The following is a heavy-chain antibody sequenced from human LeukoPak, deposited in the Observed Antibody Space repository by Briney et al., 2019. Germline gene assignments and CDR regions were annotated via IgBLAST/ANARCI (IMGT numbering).Heavy chain of an antibody. V-gene: IGHV3-7*01. CDR3: ARGRGDYGDRGWFDP. CDR2: IKQDGTEK. D-gene: IGHD4-17*01. J-gene: IGHJ5*02. Sequence: PGGSLRLSCAASGFTFTTYWLGWVRQPPGKGLEWVANIKQDGTEKYYVDSVKGRFTISRDNAKNSLYLQMNSLRAEDTAVYYCARGRGDYGDRGWFDPWGQGTLVTVSS. CDR1: GFTFTTYW.